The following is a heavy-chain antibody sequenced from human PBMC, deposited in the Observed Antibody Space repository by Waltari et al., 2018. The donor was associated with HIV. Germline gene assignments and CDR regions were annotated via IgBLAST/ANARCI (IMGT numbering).Heavy chain of an antibody. D-gene: IGHD6-13*01. Sequence: EVQVLESGGALVQPGGSLRLSCAASGFTFSNYGMSWVRQAPGKGVEGGSTMRGSGGSTYYADSVKGRFTVSRDNSKNTLYLQMNSLRAEDTAVYFCVKEHQYSHTWYSYYGMDVWGQGTTVTVSS. CDR1: GFTFSNYG. CDR2: MRGSGGST. CDR3: VKEHQYSHTWYSYYGMDV. V-gene: IGHV3-23*01. J-gene: IGHJ6*02.